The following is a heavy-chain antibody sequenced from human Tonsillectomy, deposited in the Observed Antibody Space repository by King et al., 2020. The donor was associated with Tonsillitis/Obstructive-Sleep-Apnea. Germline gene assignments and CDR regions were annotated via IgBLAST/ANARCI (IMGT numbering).Heavy chain of an antibody. J-gene: IGHJ6*02. D-gene: IGHD3-10*01. CDR3: ASTIRGGAYGLDV. Sequence: EVQLVESGAEVKKPGESLRISCKGSGYSFTSYYINWVRQMPGKGLEWMGRIDPSDSYTNYSPSFQGHVTISADKSISAAYLQWSSLKASDTAMYYCASTIRGGAYGLDVWGQGTTVTVSS. CDR1: GYSFTSYY. V-gene: IGHV5-10-1*03. CDR2: IDPSDSYT.